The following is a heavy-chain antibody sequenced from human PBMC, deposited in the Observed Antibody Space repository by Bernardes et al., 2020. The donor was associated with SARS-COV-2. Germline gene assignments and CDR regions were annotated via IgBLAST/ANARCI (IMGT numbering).Heavy chain of an antibody. CDR2: ISGSGGST. CDR3: AKGTMLPATAQPPDYYGMDV. Sequence: GGSLRLSCAASGFTFSSYAMSWVRQAPGKGLEWVSAISGSGGSTYYADSVKGRFTISRDNSKNTLYLQMNSLRAEDTAVYYCAKGTMLPATAQPPDYYGMDVWGQGTTVTVSS. J-gene: IGHJ6*02. CDR1: GFTFSSYA. V-gene: IGHV3-23*01. D-gene: IGHD2-2*01.